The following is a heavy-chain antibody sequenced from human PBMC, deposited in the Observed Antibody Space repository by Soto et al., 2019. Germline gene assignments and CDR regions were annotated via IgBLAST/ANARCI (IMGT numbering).Heavy chain of an antibody. Sequence: GGSLRLSCAASGFTFSSYAMSWVRQAPGKGLEWVSAISGSGGSTYYADSVKGRFTISRDNSKNTLYLQMNSLRAEDTAVYYCAKPFERVRFLEPFSPPDYWGQGTLVTVSS. D-gene: IGHD3-3*01. V-gene: IGHV3-23*01. J-gene: IGHJ4*02. CDR3: AKPFERVRFLEPFSPPDY. CDR1: GFTFSSYA. CDR2: ISGSGGST.